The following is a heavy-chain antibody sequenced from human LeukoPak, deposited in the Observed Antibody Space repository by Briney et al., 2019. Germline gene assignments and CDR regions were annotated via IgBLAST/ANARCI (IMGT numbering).Heavy chain of an antibody. V-gene: IGHV3-30*02. CDR3: AKDIAVSDSYFDY. CDR1: GFAFSNNG. Sequence: QAGGSLRLSCGASGFAFSNNGMHWVRQAPGKGLEWVAFIRYDAANQYYADSVKGRFTISRDNSKNTLYLEMDSLRSEDTAIYNCAKDIAVSDSYFDYWGQGTLVTVTS. J-gene: IGHJ4*02. CDR2: IRYDAANQ. D-gene: IGHD6-19*01.